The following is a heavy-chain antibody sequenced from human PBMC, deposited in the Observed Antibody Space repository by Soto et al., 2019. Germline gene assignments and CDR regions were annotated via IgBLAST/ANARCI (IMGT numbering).Heavy chain of an antibody. Sequence: ASVKVSCKASGYTFTSYYMHWVRQAPGQGLEWMGIINPSGGSTSYAQKFQGRVTMTRDTSTGTVYMELGSLGSGDTAVYYCAGDVKRQPQQLAKKNYYYYYMDVWGKGTTVTVSS. D-gene: IGHD6-13*01. CDR2: INPSGGST. CDR1: GYTFTSYY. J-gene: IGHJ6*03. CDR3: AGDVKRQPQQLAKKNYYYYYMDV. V-gene: IGHV1-46*03.